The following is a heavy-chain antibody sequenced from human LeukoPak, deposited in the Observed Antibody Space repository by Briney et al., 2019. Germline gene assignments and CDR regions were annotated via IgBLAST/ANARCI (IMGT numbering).Heavy chain of an antibody. CDR2: INADGSTT. Sequence: PGGSLRLSCAASGFTFSSYRMHWVRQVPGKGLVWVSRINADGSTTTYADSVKGRFIISRDNAKNTVYLQMNSLRPEDTAVYYCATEATLGHWGQGTLVTVSS. D-gene: IGHD7-27*01. CDR3: ATEATLGH. V-gene: IGHV3-74*01. CDR1: GFTFSSYR. J-gene: IGHJ4*02.